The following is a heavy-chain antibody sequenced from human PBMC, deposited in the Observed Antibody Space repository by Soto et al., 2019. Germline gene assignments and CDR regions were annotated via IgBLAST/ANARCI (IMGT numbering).Heavy chain of an antibody. CDR3: AKERGYNYGYDAMDV. V-gene: IGHV3-23*01. CDR1: GFTFSSYA. CDR2: ISGSGGST. J-gene: IGHJ6*02. Sequence: EVQLLESGGGLVQPGGSLRLSCAASGFTFSSYAMSWVRQAPGKGLEWVSGISGSGGSTYYADSVKGRFTISRDNSKITLYLPTNSLRAEDTAVYYWAKERGYNYGYDAMDVWGQGTTVTVSS. D-gene: IGHD5-18*01.